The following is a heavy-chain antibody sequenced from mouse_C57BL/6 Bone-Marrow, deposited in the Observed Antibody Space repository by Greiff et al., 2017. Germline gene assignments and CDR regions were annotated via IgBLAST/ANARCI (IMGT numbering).Heavy chain of an antibody. J-gene: IGHJ3*01. D-gene: IGHD2-3*01. Sequence: VQLQQPGAELVMPGASVKLSCKASGYTFTSYWMHWVKQRPGQGLEWIGEIDPSDSYTNYNQKFKGKSTLTVDKSSSTAYMQLSSLTSEDSAVYYCARGGMVSAWFAYWGQGTLVTVSA. CDR2: IDPSDSYT. CDR1: GYTFTSYW. V-gene: IGHV1-69*01. CDR3: ARGGMVSAWFAY.